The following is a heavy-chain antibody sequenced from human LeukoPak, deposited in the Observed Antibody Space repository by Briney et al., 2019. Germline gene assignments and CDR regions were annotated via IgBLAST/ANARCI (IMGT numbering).Heavy chain of an antibody. D-gene: IGHD3-3*01. CDR2: INPSGGST. J-gene: IGHJ5*02. V-gene: IGHV1-46*01. CDR1: GYTFTTYY. CDR3: ARDLRFLEPARAFDP. Sequence: ASVQVSCKASGYTFTTYYIHWVRQAPGQGLEWMGIINPSGGSTSYAQKFQGRVTMTRDTSTSTVYMELSSLRSEDTAVYYCARDLRFLEPARAFDPWGQGTLVTVSS.